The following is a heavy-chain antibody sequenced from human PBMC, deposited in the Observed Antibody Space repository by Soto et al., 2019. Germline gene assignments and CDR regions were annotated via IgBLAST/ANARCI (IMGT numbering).Heavy chain of an antibody. Sequence: GGSLRLSCAASGFTFSSYGMHWVRQAPGKGLEWVAFISYDGSNKYYADSVKGRFTISRDNSKNTLYLQMNSLRAEDTAVYYCAKPDSDWELIIMYYFDYWGQGTLVTVSS. CDR2: ISYDGSNK. D-gene: IGHD1-26*01. J-gene: IGHJ4*02. CDR3: AKPDSDWELIIMYYFDY. CDR1: GFTFSSYG. V-gene: IGHV3-30*18.